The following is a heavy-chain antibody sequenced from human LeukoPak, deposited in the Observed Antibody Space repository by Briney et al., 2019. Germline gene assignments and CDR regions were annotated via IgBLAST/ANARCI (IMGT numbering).Heavy chain of an antibody. J-gene: IGHJ4*02. CDR2: MNPNSGNT. CDR3: ARVSPGIASNFDY. V-gene: IGHV1-8*01. D-gene: IGHD6-13*01. CDR1: GYTFISYG. Sequence: ASVKVSCKASGYTFISYGISWVRQATGQGLEWMGWMNPNSGNTGYAQKFQGRVTMTRNTSISTAYMELSSLRSEDTAVYYCARVSPGIASNFDYWGQGTLVTVSS.